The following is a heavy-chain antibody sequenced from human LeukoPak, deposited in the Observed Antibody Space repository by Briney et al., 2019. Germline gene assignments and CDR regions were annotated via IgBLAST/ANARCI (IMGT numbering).Heavy chain of an antibody. V-gene: IGHV3-48*01. CDR2: ISSSSSTI. J-gene: IGHJ4*02. CDR1: GFTFSSYS. CDR3: AREPSRYYYDSSGYWA. Sequence: GGSLRLSCAASGFTFSSYSMNWVRQAPGKGLEWVSYISSSSSTIYYADSVKGRFTISRDNAKNSLYLQMNSLRAEDTAVYYCAREPSRYYYDSSGYWAWGQGTLVTVSS. D-gene: IGHD3-22*01.